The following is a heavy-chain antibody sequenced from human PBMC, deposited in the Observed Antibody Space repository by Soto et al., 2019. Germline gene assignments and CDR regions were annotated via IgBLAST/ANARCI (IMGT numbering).Heavy chain of an antibody. D-gene: IGHD6-6*01. CDR3: AKDRPAARPYWFDP. V-gene: IGHV3-30*18. CDR2: ISYDGSNK. Sequence: QVQLVESGGGVVQPGRSLRLSCAASGFTFSSYGMHWVRQAPGKGLEWVAVISYDGSNKYYADSVKGRFTISRDNSKNTLYLQMNSLRAEDTAVYYCAKDRPAARPYWFDPWGQGTLVTVSS. CDR1: GFTFSSYG. J-gene: IGHJ5*02.